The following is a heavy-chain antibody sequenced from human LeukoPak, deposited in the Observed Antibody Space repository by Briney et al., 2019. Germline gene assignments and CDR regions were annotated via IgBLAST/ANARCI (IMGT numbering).Heavy chain of an antibody. Sequence: SETLSLTCTVSGGSISTYYWSWIRQPPGKGLEWIGYIYYSGSTSYNPSLKSRVTISVDTSKNQFSLKLSSVTAADTAVYYCARGVVVAALRGWFDPWGQGTLVTVSS. D-gene: IGHD2-15*01. CDR1: GGSISTYY. CDR3: ARGVVVAALRGWFDP. V-gene: IGHV4-59*08. J-gene: IGHJ5*02. CDR2: IYYSGST.